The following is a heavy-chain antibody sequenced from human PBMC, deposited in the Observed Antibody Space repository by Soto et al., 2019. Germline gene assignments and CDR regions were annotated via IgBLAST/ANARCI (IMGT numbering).Heavy chain of an antibody. CDR2: IWYDGSNK. CDR3: SRGCWSCPIDY. CDR1: GFTFSSYG. J-gene: IGHJ4*02. Sequence: QVQLVESGGCVVQPGRSLRLSCAASGFTFSSYGMHWGRQAPGKGLGWVAVIWYDGSNKYNADSVKGRFTISRVNSKNNRYLQMNSLRYEDTGVYYCSRGCWSCPIDYWGQGTMVTVSS. D-gene: IGHD3-3*01. V-gene: IGHV3-33*01.